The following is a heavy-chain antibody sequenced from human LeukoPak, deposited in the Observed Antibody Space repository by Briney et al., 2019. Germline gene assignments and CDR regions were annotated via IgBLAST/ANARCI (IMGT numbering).Heavy chain of an antibody. V-gene: IGHV3-48*01. Sequence: PGGSLRLSCAASGFTFSDYSINWVRQAPGKGLEWVSYISSSSGTIYYADSVKGRFTISRDNAKNSLYLQMNSLRAEDTAVCYCACNDFWSGSTEYFQHWGQGTLVTVSS. D-gene: IGHD3-3*01. CDR2: ISSSSGTI. J-gene: IGHJ1*01. CDR3: ACNDFWSGSTEYFQH. CDR1: GFTFSDYS.